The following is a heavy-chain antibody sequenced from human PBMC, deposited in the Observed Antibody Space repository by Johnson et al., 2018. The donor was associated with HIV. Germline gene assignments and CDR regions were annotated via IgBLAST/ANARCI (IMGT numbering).Heavy chain of an antibody. J-gene: IGHJ3*02. V-gene: IGHV3-64*01. Sequence: VLLVESGGGVVQPGRSLRLSCAASGFTFSSYAMHWVRQPPGKGLEYVSAISSNGGSTYYANSVKGRFTISRDNSKNTLYLQMNSLRAEDTAVYYCAKGMGELLRIDAFDIWGQGTMVTVSS. CDR2: ISSNGGST. CDR3: AKGMGELLRIDAFDI. CDR1: GFTFSSYA. D-gene: IGHD1-26*01.